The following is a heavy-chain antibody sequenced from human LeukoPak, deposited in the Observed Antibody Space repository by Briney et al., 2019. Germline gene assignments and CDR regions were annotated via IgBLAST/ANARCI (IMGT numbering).Heavy chain of an antibody. CDR1: GFNVRSNY. CDR3: ARGKVYYYYDY. CDR2: LHSGGDT. V-gene: IGHV3-53*01. Sequence: GGSLRLSCAVSGFNVRSNYMTWVRQAPGKGLEWVSVLHSGGDTYYADSVRDRFTISRDNSENMLFLQMNGLRADDSAIYYCARGKVYYYYDYWGQGTLVTVSS. D-gene: IGHD5/OR15-5a*01. J-gene: IGHJ4*02.